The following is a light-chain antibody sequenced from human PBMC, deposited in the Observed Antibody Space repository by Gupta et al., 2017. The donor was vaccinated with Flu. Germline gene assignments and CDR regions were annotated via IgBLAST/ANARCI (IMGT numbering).Light chain of an antibody. CDR1: QSVINNQ. V-gene: IGKV3-20*01. J-gene: IGKJ2*01. Sequence: GTLSLSPGETATLSCETSQSVINNQLAWYQQRPGQAPRLLIYGASSRATGIPDRFSGSGSGTEFTLTISRLEPEDFALYYCQQNGIPPEAFGQGTKLEI. CDR2: GAS. CDR3: QQNGIPPEA.